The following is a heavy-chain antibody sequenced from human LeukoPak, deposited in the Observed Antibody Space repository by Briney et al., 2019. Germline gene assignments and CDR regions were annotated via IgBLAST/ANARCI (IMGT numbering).Heavy chain of an antibody. CDR2: IRYDGSTK. CDR3: ARENKVGYSYADDC. J-gene: IGHJ4*02. Sequence: GGSLRLSGAASGFTFSTYGMDWVRQAPGKGLEGGAYIRYDGSTKYYADSVKGRFTISRDNAKNSLDLQMNSLRAEDTAVYYCARENKVGYSYADDCWGQGTLVTVSS. CDR1: GFTFSTYG. V-gene: IGHV3-30*02. D-gene: IGHD5-18*01.